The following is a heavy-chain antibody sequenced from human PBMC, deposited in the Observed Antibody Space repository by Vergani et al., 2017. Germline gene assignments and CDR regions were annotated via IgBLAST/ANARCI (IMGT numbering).Heavy chain of an antibody. D-gene: IGHD3-16*01. V-gene: IGHV4-31*03. CDR1: GDPISSVGFY. Sequence: QVQLQESGPGLVKPSQTLSLTCTVSGDPISSVGFYWTWIRQHPGKGLEWIGYIYYSGSTYYNPSLKSRVTISIDTSKNQFSLKLSSVTAADTAVYYCASLDYLPGWFDPWGQGALVTVSS. J-gene: IGHJ5*02. CDR2: IYYSGST. CDR3: ASLDYLPGWFDP.